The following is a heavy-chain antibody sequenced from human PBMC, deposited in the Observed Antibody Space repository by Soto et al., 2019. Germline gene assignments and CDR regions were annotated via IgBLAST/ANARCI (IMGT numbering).Heavy chain of an antibody. Sequence: QVQLVESGGGVVQPGRSLRLSCAASGFTFSSYGMHWVRQAPGKGLEWVAVIWYDGSNKYYADSVKGRFTISRDNSKNTLYLQMNSLSAEDTAVYYCARELWYSSSWYMDYWGQGTLVTVSS. CDR1: GFTFSSYG. J-gene: IGHJ4*02. D-gene: IGHD6-13*01. V-gene: IGHV3-33*01. CDR3: ARELWYSSSWYMDY. CDR2: IWYDGSNK.